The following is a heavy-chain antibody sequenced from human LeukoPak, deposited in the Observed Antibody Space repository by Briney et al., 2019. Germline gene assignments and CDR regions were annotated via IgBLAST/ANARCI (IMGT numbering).Heavy chain of an antibody. CDR1: GGSISSYY. J-gene: IGHJ5*02. CDR2: IYYSEST. D-gene: IGHD5-12*01. V-gene: IGHV4-59*08. CDR3: ARHRATISPFDP. Sequence: KPSETLSLTCTVSGGSISSYYWSWIRQPPGKGLEWIGYIYYSESTNYNPSLKSRVTISVDTSKNQFSLKLSSVTAADTAVYYCARHRATISPFDPWGQGTLVTVSS.